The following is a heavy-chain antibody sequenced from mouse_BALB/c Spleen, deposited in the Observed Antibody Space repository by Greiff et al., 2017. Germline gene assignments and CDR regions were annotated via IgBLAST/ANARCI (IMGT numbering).Heavy chain of an antibody. CDR1: GFTFSSYA. CDR2: ISSGGST. J-gene: IGHJ2*01. D-gene: IGHD1-2*01. V-gene: IGHV5-6-5*01. CDR3: ARSYGYLYYFDY. Sequence: EVKLVESGGGLVKPGGSLKLSCAASGFTFSSYAMSWVRQTPEKRLEWVASISSGGSTYYPDSVKGRFTISRDNARNILYLQMSSLRSEDTAMYYCARSYGYLYYFDYWGQGTTLTVSS.